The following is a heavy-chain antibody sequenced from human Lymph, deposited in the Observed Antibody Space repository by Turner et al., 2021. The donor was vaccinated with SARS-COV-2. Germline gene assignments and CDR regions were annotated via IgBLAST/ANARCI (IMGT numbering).Heavy chain of an antibody. CDR1: GFTFSTYS. CDR2: ISSSSSYI. Sequence: EVQLMESGGGLVKPGGHLRLSCAASGFTFSTYSMNWVRQAPGKGLEWISSISSSSSYIYYADSVKGRFTISRDDAKNSLYLQMNSLRAEDTAVYYCARDIPTTADYFDYWGQGTLVTVSS. CDR3: ARDIPTTADYFDY. J-gene: IGHJ4*02. V-gene: IGHV3-21*01. D-gene: IGHD4-17*01.